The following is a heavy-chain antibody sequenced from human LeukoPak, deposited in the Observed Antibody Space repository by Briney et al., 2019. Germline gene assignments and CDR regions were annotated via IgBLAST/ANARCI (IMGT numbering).Heavy chain of an antibody. CDR3: ARGPPSTYYDFWSGQNFPSY. V-gene: IGHV1-8*01. CDR1: GYTFPSYD. D-gene: IGHD3-3*01. Sequence: SSVKVSCKASGYTFPSYDINWVRQATGQGLEWMGWMNPNSGNTGYAQKFQPRVTMTTNTSMSTAYMELSSLRSEDTAVYYCARGPPSTYYDFWSGQNFPSYWGQGTLVTVSS. J-gene: IGHJ4*02. CDR2: MNPNSGNT.